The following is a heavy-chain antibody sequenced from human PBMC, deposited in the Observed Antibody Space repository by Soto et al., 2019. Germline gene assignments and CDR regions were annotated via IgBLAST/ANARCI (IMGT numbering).Heavy chain of an antibody. V-gene: IGHV5-10-1*01. CDR1: GYSFTSYW. Sequence: GESLKISCKGSGYSFTSYWISWVRQMPGKGLEWMGRIDPSDSYTKYSPSFQGHVTISADKSISTAYLQWSSLKVSDPAMYFCVRTSYNGNDGDYYYYGMDVWGQGTTVTVSS. CDR2: IDPSDSYT. D-gene: IGHD1-1*01. CDR3: VRTSYNGNDGDYYYYGMDV. J-gene: IGHJ6*02.